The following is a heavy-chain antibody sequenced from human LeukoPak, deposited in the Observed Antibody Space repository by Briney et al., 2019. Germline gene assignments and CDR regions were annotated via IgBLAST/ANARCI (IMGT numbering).Heavy chain of an antibody. Sequence: SETLSLTCTVSGGSISSYYWSWIRQPPGKGLEWIGYIYYSGATNYNPSLKSRVTISVDTSKNQFSLQLSSVTAADTAVYYCTRDHKYGGYADYWGQGTLVTVSS. CDR2: IYYSGAT. J-gene: IGHJ4*02. D-gene: IGHD5-12*01. CDR3: TRDHKYGGYADY. V-gene: IGHV4-59*01. CDR1: GGSISSYY.